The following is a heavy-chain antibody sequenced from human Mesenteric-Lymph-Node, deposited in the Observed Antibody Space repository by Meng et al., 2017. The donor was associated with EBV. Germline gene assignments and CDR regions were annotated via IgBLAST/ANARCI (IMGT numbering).Heavy chain of an antibody. D-gene: IGHD5-12*01. V-gene: IGHV1-69-2*01. CDR3: AAGSGYDTSPFDC. CDR1: GYTFTDYY. Sequence: EVQLEQSGAEVKKPGATVKISCQVSGYTFTDYYMHWVRQAPGKGLQWLGLVDPKDAETIYAERFQGRITITADTSTDTTYMELSSLRSDDTAVYFCAAGSGYDTSPFDCWGQGTLVTVSS. J-gene: IGHJ4*02. CDR2: VDPKDAET.